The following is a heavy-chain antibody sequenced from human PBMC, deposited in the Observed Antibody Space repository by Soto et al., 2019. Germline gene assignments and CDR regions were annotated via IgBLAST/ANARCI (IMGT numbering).Heavy chain of an antibody. Sequence: PSETLSLTCTVSGGSISSGGYYWSWIRQHPGKGLEWIGYIYYSGSTYYNPSLKSRVTISVDTSKNQFSLKLSSVTAADTAVYYCARGGINGYYFDYWGQGTLVTVSS. CDR2: IYYSGST. CDR1: GGSISSGGYY. J-gene: IGHJ4*02. CDR3: ARGGINGYYFDY. V-gene: IGHV4-31*03.